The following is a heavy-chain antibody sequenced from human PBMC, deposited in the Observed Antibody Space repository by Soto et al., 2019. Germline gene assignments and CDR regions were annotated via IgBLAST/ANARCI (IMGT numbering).Heavy chain of an antibody. J-gene: IGHJ4*02. CDR2: ISSSSSYI. V-gene: IGHV3-21*01. Sequence: GGSLRLSCAASGFTFSSYSMNWVRQAPGKGLEWVSSISSSSSYIYYADSVKGRFTISRDNAKNSLYLQMNSLRAEDTAVYYCARGLGYSSSWYPLPRDYFDYWGQGTLVTVSS. D-gene: IGHD6-13*01. CDR1: GFTFSSYS. CDR3: ARGLGYSSSWYPLPRDYFDY.